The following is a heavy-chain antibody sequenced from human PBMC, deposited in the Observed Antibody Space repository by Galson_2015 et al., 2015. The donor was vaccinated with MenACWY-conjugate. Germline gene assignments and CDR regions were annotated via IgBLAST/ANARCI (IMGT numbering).Heavy chain of an antibody. V-gene: IGHV3-30*04. Sequence: SLRLSCAASGFTFNSYALHWVRQAPGKGLEWVALISYDGSIKYYGDFVKGRFTISRDNTKNTLYLQMNSLRAEDTAVYYCARERAAAGTNFDYWGQGTLVTVSS. D-gene: IGHD6-13*01. CDR1: GFTFNSYA. J-gene: IGHJ4*02. CDR2: ISYDGSIK. CDR3: ARERAAAGTNFDY.